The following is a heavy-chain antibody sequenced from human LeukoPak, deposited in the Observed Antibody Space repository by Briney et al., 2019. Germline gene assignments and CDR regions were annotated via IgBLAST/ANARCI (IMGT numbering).Heavy chain of an antibody. CDR2: IYHSGST. Sequence: PSQTLSLTCAVSGGSISSGGYSWSRIRQPPGKGLEWIGYIYHSGSTYYNPSLKSRVTISVDRSKNQFSLKLSSVTAADTAVYYCARSTPWFDPWGQGTLVTVSS. J-gene: IGHJ5*02. CDR1: GGSISSGGYS. V-gene: IGHV4-30-2*01. CDR3: ARSTPWFDP.